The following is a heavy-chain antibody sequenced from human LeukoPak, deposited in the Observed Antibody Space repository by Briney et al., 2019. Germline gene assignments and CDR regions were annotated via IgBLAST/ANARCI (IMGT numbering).Heavy chain of an antibody. CDR3: AKAQRTYYDFWSGPDV. CDR2: ISWNSGSI. D-gene: IGHD3-3*01. CDR1: GFTFSSYW. V-gene: IGHV3-9*03. J-gene: IGHJ6*04. Sequence: PGGSLRLSCAASGFTFSSYWMHWVRQAPGKGLEWVSGISWNSGSIGYADSVKGRFTISRDNAKNSLYLQMNSLRAEDMALYYCAKAQRTYYDFWSGPDVWGKGTTVTVSS.